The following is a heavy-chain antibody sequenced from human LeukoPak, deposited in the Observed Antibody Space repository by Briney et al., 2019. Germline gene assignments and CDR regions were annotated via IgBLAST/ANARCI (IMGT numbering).Heavy chain of an antibody. D-gene: IGHD3-9*01. V-gene: IGHV4-59*08. CDR3: PGLTSYYDILTGYSGKAFDI. Sequence: SETLSLTCTVSGGSISSYSWSWLRQPPGKGLEWIGYIYYSGSTNYNPSLKSRVTISVDTSKNQFSLKLSSVHAADTAVYYCPGLTSYYDILTGYSGKAFDIWGQGTMVTVSS. CDR2: IYYSGST. J-gene: IGHJ3*02. CDR1: GGSISSYS.